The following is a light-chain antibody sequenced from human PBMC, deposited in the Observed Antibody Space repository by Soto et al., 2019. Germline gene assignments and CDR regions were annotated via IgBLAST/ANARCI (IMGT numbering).Light chain of an antibody. CDR3: LQDYNYPLT. CDR2: AAS. J-gene: IGKJ4*01. V-gene: IGKV1-6*02. CDR1: LGIRND. Sequence: AIQLTQSPSALSASVGDRVTITCRASLGIRNDLGWYQQKPGEAPRLLVYAASTLQGGVPSRFSGSGSGTEFTLTISSLQLEDFGTYYCLQDYNYPLTFGGGTRLEI.